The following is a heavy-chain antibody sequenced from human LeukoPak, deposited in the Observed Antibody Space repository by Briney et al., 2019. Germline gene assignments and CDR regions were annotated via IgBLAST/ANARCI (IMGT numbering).Heavy chain of an antibody. D-gene: IGHD5-12*01. J-gene: IGHJ1*01. CDR2: LFYSGNT. V-gene: IGHV4-59*01. Sequence: SETLSLTCTVSGGSMSSDYWGWIRQTPGSGLEWIGYLFYSGNTNSNPSLKSRVTVLADTSKNQFSLRLNSVTAADTAVYFCGRVRTGNTGSPEYFEDWGQGTLVTVSS. CDR1: GGSMSSDY. CDR3: GRVRTGNTGSPEYFED.